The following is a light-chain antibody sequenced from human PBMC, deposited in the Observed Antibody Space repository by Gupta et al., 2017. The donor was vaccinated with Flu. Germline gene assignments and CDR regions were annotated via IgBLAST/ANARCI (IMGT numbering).Light chain of an antibody. V-gene: IGLV2-8*01. J-gene: IGLJ2*01. CDR2: EVS. CDR3: SSYAGINNLV. CDR1: SSDVGDYNY. Sequence: QSALTQPPSASGSPGQSVTISCTGTSSDVGDYNYVSWYQQYPGKAPKVVINEVSKRPSGVPDRFSGSKSGNTASLTVSGLQAEDEADYYCSSYAGINNLVFGGGTKLTVL.